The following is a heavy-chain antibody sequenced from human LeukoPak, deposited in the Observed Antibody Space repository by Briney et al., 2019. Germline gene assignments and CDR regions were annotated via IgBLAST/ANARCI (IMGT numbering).Heavy chain of an antibody. Sequence: GGSLRLSCIASGFSFTTHTMGWVRQAPGKGLEWVSHISGSGGSTKYSGSVKGRFTISRDNSKNTLYLQINSLRADDTAVYYCAKDQDPHSYGSGSYAPFDYWGQGTLVTVSS. CDR1: GFSFTTHT. J-gene: IGHJ4*02. CDR3: AKDQDPHSYGSGSYAPFDY. D-gene: IGHD3-10*01. CDR2: ISGSGGST. V-gene: IGHV3-23*01.